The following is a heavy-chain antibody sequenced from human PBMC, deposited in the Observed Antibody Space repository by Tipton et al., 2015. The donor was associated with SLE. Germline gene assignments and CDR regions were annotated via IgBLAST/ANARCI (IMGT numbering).Heavy chain of an antibody. CDR2: INHSGST. Sequence: TLSLTCAVYGGSFSGYYWSWIRQPPGKGLEWIGEINHSGSTNYNPSLKSRVTISVDTSKNQFSLKLSSVTAADTAVYYCATEPNSTSWHDGWFDPWGQGTLVTVSS. V-gene: IGHV4-34*01. J-gene: IGHJ5*02. CDR3: ATEPNSTSWHDGWFDP. CDR1: GGSFSGYY. D-gene: IGHD2-2*01.